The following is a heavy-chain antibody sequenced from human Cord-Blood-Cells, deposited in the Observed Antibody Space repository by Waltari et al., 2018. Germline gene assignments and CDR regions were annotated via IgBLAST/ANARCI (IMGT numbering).Heavy chain of an antibody. Sequence: EVQLVESGGGLVQPGGSLKLSCAASGFTFSDSSMHWVRQASGEGLEWVGRIRSKANSYATAYAASVKGRFTISRDDSKNTAYLQMNSLKTEDTAVYYCTSVWGAAPYWGQGTLVTVSS. CDR1: GFTFSDSS. J-gene: IGHJ4*02. CDR2: IRSKANSYAT. CDR3: TSVWGAAPY. D-gene: IGHD3-16*01. V-gene: IGHV3-73*02.